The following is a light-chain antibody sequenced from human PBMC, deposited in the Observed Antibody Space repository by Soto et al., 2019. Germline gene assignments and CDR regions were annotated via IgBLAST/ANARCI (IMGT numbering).Light chain of an antibody. V-gene: IGKV1-9*01. CDR3: QQLNSYLPWT. CDR1: QGISSY. J-gene: IGKJ1*01. CDR2: AAS. Sequence: IQLTQSPSSLSASVGDRVTITCRASQGISSYLAWYQQKPGKAPKLLIYAASTLQSGVPSRFSGSGSGTDFTLSISSLQPEDFAPYYYQQLNSYLPWTFGQGTKVDTK.